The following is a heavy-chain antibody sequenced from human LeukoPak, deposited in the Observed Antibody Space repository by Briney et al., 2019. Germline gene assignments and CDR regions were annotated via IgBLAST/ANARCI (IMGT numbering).Heavy chain of an antibody. CDR3: ARDRVEYYYDSSGYPGDY. D-gene: IGHD3-22*01. CDR2: ISSSGSTI. Sequence: GGSLRLSCAASGFTFSDYYMSWIRQAPGKGLEWVSYISSSGSTIYYADSVKGRFTISRDNAKNSLYLQMISLRAEDTAVYYCARDRVEYYYDSSGYPGDYWGQGTLVTVSS. V-gene: IGHV3-11*04. CDR1: GFTFSDYY. J-gene: IGHJ4*02.